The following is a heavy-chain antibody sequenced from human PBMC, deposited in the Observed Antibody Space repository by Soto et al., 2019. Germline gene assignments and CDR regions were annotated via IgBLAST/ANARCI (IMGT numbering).Heavy chain of an antibody. Sequence: GSLRLSCAASGFTFSDYYMSWIRQAPGKGLEWVSYISPSRSTIYYADSVKGRFTISRDNAKNSLYLQMNSLRDEDTAVYYCARVAVEIFGVNYFDYWGQGTLVTVSS. V-gene: IGHV3-11*04. CDR1: GFTFSDYY. CDR2: ISPSRSTI. J-gene: IGHJ4*02. D-gene: IGHD3-3*01. CDR3: ARVAVEIFGVNYFDY.